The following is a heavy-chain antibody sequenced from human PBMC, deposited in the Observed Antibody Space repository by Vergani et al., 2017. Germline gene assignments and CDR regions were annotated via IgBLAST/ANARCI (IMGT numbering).Heavy chain of an antibody. CDR3: AAESQYYYDSSGYYYNSY. J-gene: IGHJ4*02. Sequence: QMQLVQSGPEVKKPGTSVKVSCKASGFTFTSSAVQWVRQARGQRLEWIGWIVVGSGNTNYAQKFQERVTITRDMSTSTAYMELSSLRSEDTAVYYCAAESQYYYDSSGYYYNSYWGQGTLVTVSS. CDR1: GFTFTSSA. CDR2: IVVGSGNT. D-gene: IGHD3-22*01. V-gene: IGHV1-58*01.